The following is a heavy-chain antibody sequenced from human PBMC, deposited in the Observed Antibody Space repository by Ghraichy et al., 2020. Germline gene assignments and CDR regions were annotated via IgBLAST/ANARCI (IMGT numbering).Heavy chain of an antibody. V-gene: IGHV3-21*01. CDR3: ARDSEGYYDSSGYYNYYYYYMDV. Sequence: LSLTCAASGFTFSSYSMNWVRQAPGKGLEWVSSISSSSSYIYYADSVKGRFTISRDNAKNSLYLQMNSLRAEDTAVYYCARDSEGYYDSSGYYNYYYYYMDVWGKGTTVTVSS. CDR1: GFTFSSYS. J-gene: IGHJ6*03. D-gene: IGHD3-22*01. CDR2: ISSSSSYI.